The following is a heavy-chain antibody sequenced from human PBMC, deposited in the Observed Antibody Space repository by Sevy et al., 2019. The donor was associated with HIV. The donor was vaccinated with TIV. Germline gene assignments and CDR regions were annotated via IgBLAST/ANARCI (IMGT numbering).Heavy chain of an antibody. J-gene: IGHJ3*02. V-gene: IGHV4-4*02. Sequence: SETLSLTCAVSGGSISNNKWWSWVRQSPGKGLEWIGEIYHLGSTNYNPSLKSRVTISVDQSKNQFSLELNSVTAADTAVYYCAVNGDYSIDIWGQGTMVTVSS. CDR1: GGSISNNKW. CDR3: AVNGDYSIDI. D-gene: IGHD2-21*01. CDR2: IYHLGST.